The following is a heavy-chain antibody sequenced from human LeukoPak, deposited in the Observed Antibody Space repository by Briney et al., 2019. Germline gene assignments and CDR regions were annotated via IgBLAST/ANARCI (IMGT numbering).Heavy chain of an antibody. Sequence: GGSLRLSCAASGFTFSSNWMTWVRQAPGKGLEWVANINQDGSEKHYVDSVKGRFTISRDNAKNSLYLQMNSLRTEDTAVYYCARGEYYYDGGYWGQGTLVTVAS. V-gene: IGHV3-7*05. J-gene: IGHJ4*02. CDR2: INQDGSEK. D-gene: IGHD3-22*01. CDR1: GFTFSSNW. CDR3: ARGEYYYDGGY.